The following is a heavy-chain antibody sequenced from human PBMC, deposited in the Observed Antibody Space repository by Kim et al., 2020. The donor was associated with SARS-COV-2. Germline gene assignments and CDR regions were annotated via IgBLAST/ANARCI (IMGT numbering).Heavy chain of an antibody. CDR3: ARDPHRELLSGLVDY. D-gene: IGHD1-26*01. V-gene: IGHV3-33*05. CDR2: ISYDGSNK. Sequence: GGSLRLSCAASGFTFSSYGMHWVRQAPGKGLEWVAVISYDGSNKYYADSVKGRFTISRDNSKNTLYLQMNSLRAEDTAVYYCARDPHRELLSGLVDYWGQGTLVTVSS. CDR1: GFTFSSYG. J-gene: IGHJ4*02.